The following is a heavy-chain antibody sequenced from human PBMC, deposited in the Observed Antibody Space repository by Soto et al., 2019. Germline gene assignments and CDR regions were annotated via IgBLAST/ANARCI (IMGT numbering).Heavy chain of an antibody. CDR3: AKSPAAWYFDY. D-gene: IGHD6-13*01. Sequence: GGSLRLSCVASGFTFSTYAMSWVRQAPGKGLEWVSTISDSGYNTYYADSVKGRFTISRDNSRNTLYLQMDSLRAEDTAVYYCAKSPAAWYFDYWGQGTLVTVSS. V-gene: IGHV3-23*01. J-gene: IGHJ4*02. CDR2: ISDSGYNT. CDR1: GFTFSTYA.